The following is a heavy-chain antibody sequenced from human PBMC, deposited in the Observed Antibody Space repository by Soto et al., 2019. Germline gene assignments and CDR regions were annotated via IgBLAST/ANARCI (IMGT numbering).Heavy chain of an antibody. D-gene: IGHD1-26*01. J-gene: IGHJ4*02. V-gene: IGHV4-30-4*01. Sequence: SETLSLTCTVSGGSISSGDYYRRWIRQPPGKGLEWIGYIYYSGSTYYNPSLKSRVTISVDTSKNQFSLKLSSVTAADTAVYYCARGSVGATANYWGQGTLVTVSS. CDR3: ARGSVGATANY. CDR2: IYYSGST. CDR1: GGSISSGDYY.